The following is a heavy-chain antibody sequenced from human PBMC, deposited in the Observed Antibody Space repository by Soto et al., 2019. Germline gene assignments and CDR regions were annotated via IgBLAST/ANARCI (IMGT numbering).Heavy chain of an antibody. V-gene: IGHV3-23*01. CDR3: ARDYCNSKRCIFPDGGGYWFFDS. D-gene: IGHD3-10*01. Sequence: EVQLLESGGGLVQPGGSLRLSCAASGFTFSDYGMSWVRQAPGKGLEWVSAINGRGSNTYSSDSVKGRFTISRDNSRNTVYLQLDSLRAEDTAVYYCARDYCNSKRCIFPDGGGYWFFDSWGRGTLVTGSS. CDR1: GFTFSDYG. J-gene: IGHJ2*01. CDR2: INGRGSNT.